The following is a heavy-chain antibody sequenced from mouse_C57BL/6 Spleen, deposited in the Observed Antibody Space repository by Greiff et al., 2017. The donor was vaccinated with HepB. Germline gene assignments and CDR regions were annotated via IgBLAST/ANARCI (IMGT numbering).Heavy chain of an antibody. CDR2: IYPGDGDT. V-gene: IGHV1-82*01. Sequence: VQLQQSGPELVKPGASVKISCKASGYAFSSSWMNWVKQRPGKGLEWIGRIYPGDGDTNYNGKFKGKATLTADKSSSTAYMQLSSLTSEDSAVYFCARSSITTVVAFDYWSQGTTLTVAS. CDR3: ARSSITTVVAFDY. D-gene: IGHD1-1*01. J-gene: IGHJ2*01. CDR1: GYAFSSSW.